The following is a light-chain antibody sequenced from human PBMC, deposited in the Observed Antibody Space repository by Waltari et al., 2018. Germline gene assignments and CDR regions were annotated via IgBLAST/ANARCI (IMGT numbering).Light chain of an antibody. V-gene: IGLV2-23*01. CDR2: EAS. Sequence: QSALTQPASVSGSPGQSITISCTGSDSDVGTYPLVSWFQQHPGRAPKVIIYEASKRPSGISDRFSGSKSGNTASLTISGLQAEDEAHYYCCSYSHADTLIFGGGTKLTVL. J-gene: IGLJ2*01. CDR1: DSDVGTYPL. CDR3: CSYSHADTLI.